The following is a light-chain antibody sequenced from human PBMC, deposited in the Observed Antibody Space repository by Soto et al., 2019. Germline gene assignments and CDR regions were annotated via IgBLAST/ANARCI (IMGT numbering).Light chain of an antibody. CDR2: SAS. Sequence: DIQMTQSPSSLSASVGDSVTITCRASQGINNYLAWYQQKPGKVPVLLIYSASTLKPGIPSRFSGSGAGTDFTLTLSRLQPEDFATYYRQKYDSAPRTFGQGTKVDI. V-gene: IGKV1-27*01. CDR3: QKYDSAPRT. CDR1: QGINNY. J-gene: IGKJ1*01.